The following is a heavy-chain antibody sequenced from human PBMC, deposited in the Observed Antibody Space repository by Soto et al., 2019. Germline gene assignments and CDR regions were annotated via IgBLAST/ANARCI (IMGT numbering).Heavy chain of an antibody. CDR1: GGTFSSYA. CDR2: ILPIFGAA. Sequence: QVQLVQSGAEVKKPGSSVKVSCKASGGTFSSYAINWVRQAPGQGLEWMGGILPIFGAADYAQKFQGRVTITEDESTSKVYMELRSLRSADTAVYYCARDYFLGTGRDGFQFFDYWGQGTLVTVSS. CDR3: ARDYFLGTGRDGFQFFDY. J-gene: IGHJ4*02. D-gene: IGHD3-3*01. V-gene: IGHV1-69*01.